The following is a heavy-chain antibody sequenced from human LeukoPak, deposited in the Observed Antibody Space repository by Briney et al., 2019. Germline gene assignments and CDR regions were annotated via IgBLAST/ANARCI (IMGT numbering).Heavy chain of an antibody. D-gene: IGHD6-19*01. J-gene: IGHJ4*02. CDR1: GFTFSSYA. CDR3: ARELSTIAVAGPGY. CDR2: ISYDGSNK. V-gene: IGHV3-30-3*01. Sequence: GGSLRLSCAASGFTFSSYAMSWVRQALGKGLEWVAVISYDGSNKYYADSVKGRFTISRDNSKNTLYLQMNSLRAEDTAVYYCARELSTIAVAGPGYWGQGTLVTVSS.